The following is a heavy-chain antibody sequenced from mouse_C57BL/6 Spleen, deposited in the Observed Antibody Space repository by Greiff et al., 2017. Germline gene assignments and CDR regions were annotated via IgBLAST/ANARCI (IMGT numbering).Heavy chain of an antibody. CDR1: GYAFSSSW. Sequence: VQLQQSGPELVKPGASVKISCKASGYAFSSSWMNWVKQRPGKGLEWIGRIYPGDGDTNYNGKFKGKATLTADKSSSTAYMQLSSLTSEDSAVYFCAREGDSWFAYWGQGTLVTVSA. CDR2: IYPGDGDT. J-gene: IGHJ3*01. V-gene: IGHV1-82*01. CDR3: AREGDSWFAY. D-gene: IGHD2-13*01.